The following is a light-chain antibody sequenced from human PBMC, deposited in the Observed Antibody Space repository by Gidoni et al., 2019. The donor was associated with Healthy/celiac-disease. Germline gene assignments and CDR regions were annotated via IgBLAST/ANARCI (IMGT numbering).Light chain of an antibody. CDR3: QAWESSTVV. V-gene: IGLV3-1*01. CDR1: KLGDKY. J-gene: IGLJ2*01. Sequence: SYALTPPPSVSVSPGQTASITCSGDKLGDKYACWYQQKPGQSPVLVIYQDSKRPSGIPERFSGSNSGNTATLTIRGTQAMDEADDYWQAWESSTVVFGGGTKLTVL. CDR2: QDS.